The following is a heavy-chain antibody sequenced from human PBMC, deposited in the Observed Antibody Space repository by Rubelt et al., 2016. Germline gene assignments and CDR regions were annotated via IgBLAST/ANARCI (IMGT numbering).Heavy chain of an antibody. J-gene: IGHJ4*02. V-gene: IGHV3-23*04. CDR2: ISSNGGTT. CDR3: AKDSPMGDD. D-gene: IGHD5-24*01. CDR1: GFTFSSFA. Sequence: EVQLVESGGGLVQPGGSLRLSCAASGFTFSSFAMSWVRQAPGKGLEWVSVISSNGGTTYYADSVKGRFTVSRDNSKNTVYLQVNSLGAEDTAVYHCAKDSPMGDDWGRGTLVTVSS.